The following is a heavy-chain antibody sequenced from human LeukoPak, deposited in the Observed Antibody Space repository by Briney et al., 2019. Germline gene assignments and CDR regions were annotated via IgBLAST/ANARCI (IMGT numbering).Heavy chain of an antibody. V-gene: IGHV4-39*07. J-gene: IGHJ6*02. Sequence: SETLSLTCTVSGGSISSSSYYWGWIRQPPGKGLEWIGSIYYSGSTYYNPSLKSRVTISVDTSKNQFSLKLSSVTAADTAVYYCARARVTTAYYYYGMDVWGQGTTVIVSS. CDR2: IYYSGST. CDR3: ARARVTTAYYYYGMDV. D-gene: IGHD1-26*01. CDR1: GGSISSSSYY.